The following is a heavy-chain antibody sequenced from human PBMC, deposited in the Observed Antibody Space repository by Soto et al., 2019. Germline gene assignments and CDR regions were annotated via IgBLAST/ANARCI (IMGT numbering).Heavy chain of an antibody. J-gene: IGHJ4*02. CDR3: ARGERGYCSGGSCRPGY. D-gene: IGHD2-15*01. Sequence: QVQLVQSGAEVKKPGASVKVSCKASGYTFTSYDINWVRQATGQGLEWMGWMNPNSGNTGYEQKFQGRVTMTRNTSISTAYMELSSLRSEDTAVYYCARGERGYCSGGSCRPGYWGQGTLVTVSS. V-gene: IGHV1-8*01. CDR1: GYTFTSYD. CDR2: MNPNSGNT.